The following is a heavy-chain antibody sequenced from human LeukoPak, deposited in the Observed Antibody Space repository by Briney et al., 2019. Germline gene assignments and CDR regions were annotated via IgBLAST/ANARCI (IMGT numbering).Heavy chain of an antibody. CDR2: ISVSGVTT. CDR1: GFAFSNYA. D-gene: IGHD2-15*01. CDR3: AKGWTKYCTGGNCYSPLYYFDY. V-gene: IGHV3-23*01. Sequence: GGSLRLSCAASGFAFSNYAMNWVRQAPGKGLEWVSGISVSGVTTHYADSVKGRFTISRGNSKNTLYLQMNSLRADDTAVYYCAKGWTKYCTGGNCYSPLYYFDYWGQGTLVTVSS. J-gene: IGHJ4*02.